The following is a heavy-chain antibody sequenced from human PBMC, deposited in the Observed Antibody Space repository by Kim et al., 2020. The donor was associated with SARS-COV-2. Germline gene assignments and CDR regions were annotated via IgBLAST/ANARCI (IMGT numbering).Heavy chain of an antibody. CDR2: IYYSGST. J-gene: IGHJ3*02. Sequence: SETLSLTCTVSGGSISSSSYYWGWIRQPPGKGLEWIGSIYYSGSTYYNPSLKSRVTISVDTSKNQFSLKLSSVTAADTAVYYCARDLQQLADAFDIWGQG. D-gene: IGHD6-13*01. V-gene: IGHV4-39*07. CDR1: GGSISSSSYY. CDR3: ARDLQQLADAFDI.